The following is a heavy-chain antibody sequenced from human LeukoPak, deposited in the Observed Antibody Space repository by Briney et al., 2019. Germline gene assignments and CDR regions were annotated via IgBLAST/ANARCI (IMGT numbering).Heavy chain of an antibody. V-gene: IGHV4-39*01. J-gene: IGHJ4*02. Sequence: SSETLSLTCTVSGGSISNSRYYWGWIRQPPGKGLEWIGSLYYSGSTYYNSSLKSRVTISVDTPKNQFSLTLNSVTAADTAVYYCARHQAAGSGWYYFDYWGQGTLVTVSS. CDR1: GGSISNSRYY. D-gene: IGHD6-19*01. CDR3: ARHQAAGSGWYYFDY. CDR2: LYYSGST.